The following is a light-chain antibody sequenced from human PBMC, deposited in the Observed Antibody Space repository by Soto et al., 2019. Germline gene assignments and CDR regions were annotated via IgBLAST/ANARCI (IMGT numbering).Light chain of an antibody. Sequence: EIVLTQSPATLSLSPGERATLPCRASQSVSSYLAWYQQKPGKAPRLLIYDASNTATGIPARLSGSGSGTDFTLTIRSLEPEDFAVYYCQQRSNWPTFGQGTRLEI. V-gene: IGKV3-11*01. CDR1: QSVSSY. J-gene: IGKJ5*01. CDR2: DAS. CDR3: QQRSNWPT.